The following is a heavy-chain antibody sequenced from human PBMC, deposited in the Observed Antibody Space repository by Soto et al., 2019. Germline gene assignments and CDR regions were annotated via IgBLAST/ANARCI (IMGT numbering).Heavy chain of an antibody. CDR3: ARAITMVRGVTNWFDP. Sequence: ASVKVSCKASGYTFTGYYMHWVRQAPGQGLEWMGWINPNSGGTNYAQKFQGWVTMTRDTSISTAYMELSRLRSDDTAVYYCARAITMVRGVTNWFDPWGQGTLVTVSS. CDR1: GYTFTGYY. D-gene: IGHD3-10*01. CDR2: INPNSGGT. J-gene: IGHJ5*02. V-gene: IGHV1-2*04.